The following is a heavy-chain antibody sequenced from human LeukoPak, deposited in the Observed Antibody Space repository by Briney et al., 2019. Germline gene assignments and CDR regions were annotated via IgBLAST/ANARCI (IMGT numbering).Heavy chain of an antibody. D-gene: IGHD6-13*01. Sequence: ASVKVSCKASGYTFTGYYMHWVRQAPGQGLEWMGIINPSGGSTSYAQKFQGRVTMTRDTSTSTVYMELSSLRSEDTAVYYCAREGIAAAGTGAFDIWGQGTMVTVSS. J-gene: IGHJ3*02. CDR3: AREGIAAAGTGAFDI. CDR1: GYTFTGYY. CDR2: INPSGGST. V-gene: IGHV1-46*01.